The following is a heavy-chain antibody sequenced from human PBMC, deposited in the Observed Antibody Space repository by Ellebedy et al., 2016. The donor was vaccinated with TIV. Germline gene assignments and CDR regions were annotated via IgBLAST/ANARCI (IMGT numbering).Heavy chain of an antibody. D-gene: IGHD5-18*01. CDR1: GGSFSGYS. CDR3: ARDRGYSYGWPNFDY. V-gene: IGHV4-30-2*01. CDR2: IYHSETP. Sequence: SETLSLTXAVYGGSFSGYSWSWIRQPPGKGLEWIGYIYHSETPYSNPSLKSRVSVSVDRSKNQFSLKLSSVTAADTAVYYCARDRGYSYGWPNFDYWGQGTLVTVSS. J-gene: IGHJ4*02.